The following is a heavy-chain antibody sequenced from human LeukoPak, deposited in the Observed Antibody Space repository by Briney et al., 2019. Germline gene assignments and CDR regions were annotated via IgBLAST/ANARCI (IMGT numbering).Heavy chain of an antibody. CDR3: ARDSGTYSYFDY. CDR2: ISAYNGDT. V-gene: IGHV1-18*01. CDR1: GYTFTSYG. D-gene: IGHD1-26*01. Sequence: GASVKVSCKASGYTFTSYGISWVRQAPGQGLAWMGWISAYNGDTNYAQKFQGRVTMTTDTSTSTAYMELRSLRSDDTAVYYCARDSGTYSYFDYWGQGTLVTVSS. J-gene: IGHJ4*02.